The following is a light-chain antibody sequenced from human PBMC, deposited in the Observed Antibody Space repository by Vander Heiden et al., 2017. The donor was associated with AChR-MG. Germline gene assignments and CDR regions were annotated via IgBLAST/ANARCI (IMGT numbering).Light chain of an antibody. J-gene: IGKJ2*01. CDR3: QQYYGSPPYT. Sequence: DIVMTQSPDSLAVSLGERATINCKSSPSVLFSSNNKNYLAWLQQKPGQPPKVLIYWASTRESGVPDRFSGSGSGTDFTLTISSLQAEDVAVYYCQQYYGSPPYTFGQGTKLEIK. CDR2: WAS. V-gene: IGKV4-1*01. CDR1: PSVLFSSNNKNY.